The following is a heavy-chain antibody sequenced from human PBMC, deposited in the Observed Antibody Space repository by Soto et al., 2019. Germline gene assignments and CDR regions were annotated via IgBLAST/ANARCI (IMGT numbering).Heavy chain of an antibody. CDR2: IYWDDDK. D-gene: IGHD3-10*01. Sequence: QITLKESGPTLVKPTQTLTLTCTFSGFSLSTSGVGVGWIRQPPGKALEWLALIYWDDDKRYSPSLKSRLTIPKDTHKNQVDLTMANLDPVDKGTYYSGHLRWFGGTRDYWGQGTLVTVSS. CDR1: GFSLSTSGVG. J-gene: IGHJ4*02. V-gene: IGHV2-5*02. CDR3: GHLRWFGGTRDY.